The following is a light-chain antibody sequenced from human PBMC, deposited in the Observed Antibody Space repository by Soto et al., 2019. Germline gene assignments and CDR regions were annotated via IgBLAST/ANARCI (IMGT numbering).Light chain of an antibody. V-gene: IGKV3-15*01. CDR2: GPS. Sequence: EIVMTQSPATLSVSPGERATLSCRASQSVRNNLAWYQQKPGQAPRLLIYGPSTRATGIPARFSGSGSGTEFTLTLSSLQSEDFAVYYCQHYNNWPPWTFGQGTKVEIK. CDR3: QHYNNWPPWT. CDR1: QSVRNN. J-gene: IGKJ1*01.